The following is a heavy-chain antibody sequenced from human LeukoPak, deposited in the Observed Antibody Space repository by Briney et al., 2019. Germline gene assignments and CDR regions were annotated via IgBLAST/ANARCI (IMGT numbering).Heavy chain of an antibody. CDR3: AKVYSRMVATIIPEYFQH. CDR1: GFTFSTYG. CDR2: VSGTGTT. J-gene: IGHJ1*01. V-gene: IGHV3-23*01. D-gene: IGHD5-12*01. Sequence: GGSLRLSCAASGFTFSTYGMSWVRQAPGKGLEWVSAVSGTGTTYYADSVRGRFIISRDNSKNTLYLQMNSLRAEDTAVYYCAKVYSRMVATIIPEYFQHWGQGTLVTVSS.